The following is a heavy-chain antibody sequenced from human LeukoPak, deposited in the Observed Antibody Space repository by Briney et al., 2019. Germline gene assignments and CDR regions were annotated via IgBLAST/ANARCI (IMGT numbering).Heavy chain of an antibody. V-gene: IGHV1-69*04. Sequence: SVKVSCKASRVTSSTYAISSVRQAPGQGLEWMGRIIPILGIANYAQKFQGRVTITADKSTSTAYMELSSLRSEDTAVYYCARGENYGDSSFDYWGQGTLVTVSS. CDR1: RVTSSTYA. CDR2: IIPILGIA. D-gene: IGHD4-17*01. CDR3: ARGENYGDSSFDY. J-gene: IGHJ4*02.